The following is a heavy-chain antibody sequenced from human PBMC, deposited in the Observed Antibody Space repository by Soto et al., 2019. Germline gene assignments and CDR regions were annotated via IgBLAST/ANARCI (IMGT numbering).Heavy chain of an antibody. Sequence: PGESLRLSFAASGFTFTTYGMSWVRQTPGKGLEWVSAISGSGGSTYYCDSVKGRFTISRDNSKNTLYLQMNSLRAEDTAVYYCAKGAHYHGSGSYCPRDYWGQGARVTV. CDR1: GFTFTTYG. J-gene: IGHJ4*02. CDR2: ISGSGGST. V-gene: IGHV3-23*02. CDR3: AKGAHYHGSGSYCPRDY. D-gene: IGHD3-10*01.